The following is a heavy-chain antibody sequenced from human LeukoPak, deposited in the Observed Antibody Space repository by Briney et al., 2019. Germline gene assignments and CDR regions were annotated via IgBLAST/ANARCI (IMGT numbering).Heavy chain of an antibody. Sequence: GASVKVSCKASGYTFTSYGISWVRQAPGQGLEWMGRIIPIFGTANYAQKFQGRVTITTDESTSTAYMELSSLRSEDTAVYYCACGIVVVVAATPSYYFDYWGQGTLVTVSS. CDR2: IIPIFGTA. CDR1: GYTFTSYG. CDR3: ACGIVVVVAATPSYYFDY. V-gene: IGHV1-69*05. D-gene: IGHD2-15*01. J-gene: IGHJ4*02.